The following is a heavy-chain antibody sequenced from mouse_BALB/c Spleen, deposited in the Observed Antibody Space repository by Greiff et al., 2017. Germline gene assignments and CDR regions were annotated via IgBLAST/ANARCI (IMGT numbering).Heavy chain of an antibody. Sequence: EVKLQESGPGLVKPSQSLSLTCSVTGYSITSGYYWNWIRQFPGNKLEWMGYISYDGSNNYNPSLKNRISITRDTSKNQFFLKLNSVTTEDTATYYCARITTALFDYWGQGTTLTVSS. CDR1: GYSITSGYY. CDR3: ARITTALFDY. J-gene: IGHJ2*01. D-gene: IGHD1-2*01. V-gene: IGHV3-6*02. CDR2: ISYDGSN.